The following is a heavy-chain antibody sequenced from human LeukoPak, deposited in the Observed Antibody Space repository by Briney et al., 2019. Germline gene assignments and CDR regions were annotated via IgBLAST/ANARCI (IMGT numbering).Heavy chain of an antibody. D-gene: IGHD3-22*01. CDR3: ATDLYDIT. Sequence: GGSLRLSCATSGFTFSNAWMNWVRQAPGKGLEWVGRIRSNSDGGTIDYAAPVRGRFGLSRDDSKNTLYLQMNSLQTEDTAVYYCATDLYDITWGQGTLVSVSS. CDR1: GFTFSNAW. V-gene: IGHV3-15*07. J-gene: IGHJ5*02. CDR2: IRSNSDGGTI.